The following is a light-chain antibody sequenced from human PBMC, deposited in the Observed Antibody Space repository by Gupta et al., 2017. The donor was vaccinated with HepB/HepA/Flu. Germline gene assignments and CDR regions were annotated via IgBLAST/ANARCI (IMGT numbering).Light chain of an antibody. CDR2: GNS. V-gene: IGLV1-40*01. CDR3: QSYDSSLSGYVV. Sequence: QSVLTQPPSVSGAPGQRVTISCTGSSSNIGAGYDVHWYQQLPGTAPKLLIYGNSNRHAGGPDRFSGSKSGTSASLAITGLQAEDEADYYCQSYDSSLSGYVVFGGGTKLTVL. J-gene: IGLJ2*01. CDR1: SSNIGAGYD.